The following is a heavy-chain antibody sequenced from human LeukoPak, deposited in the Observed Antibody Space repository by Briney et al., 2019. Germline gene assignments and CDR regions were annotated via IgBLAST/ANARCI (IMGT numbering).Heavy chain of an antibody. D-gene: IGHD2-8*01. Sequence: LQTLSLTCSLSVYSISSGNYWGWIRLPPGKGLQWIGSIYHSGSTYYNPSLKSRVTISVDTSKNQFSLRLSSVTAEDTAVYYCAKSGALKWAYWGQGTLVTVSS. CDR1: VYSISSGNY. CDR2: IYHSGST. V-gene: IGHV4-38-2*01. CDR3: AKSGALKWAY. J-gene: IGHJ4*01.